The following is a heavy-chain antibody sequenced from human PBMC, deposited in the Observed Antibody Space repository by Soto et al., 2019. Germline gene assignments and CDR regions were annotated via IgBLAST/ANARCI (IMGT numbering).Heavy chain of an antibody. D-gene: IGHD3-16*01. CDR2: IYYTGST. V-gene: IGHV4-59*01. Sequence: SETLSLTCSVSGGSIRGYFWSWILQSPGKGLEWIGYIYYTGSTRYNPSLKSRVTLSVDSSNNQLFLEVTSVTAADTAVYYCAREGEVLSHVEYWGQGIQVTVSS. CDR3: AREGEVLSHVEY. J-gene: IGHJ4*02. CDR1: GGSIRGYF.